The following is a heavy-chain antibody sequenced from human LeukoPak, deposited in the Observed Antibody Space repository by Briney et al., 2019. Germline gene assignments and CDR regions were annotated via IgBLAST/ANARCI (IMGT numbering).Heavy chain of an antibody. D-gene: IGHD5-18*01. V-gene: IGHV3-21*01. Sequence: PGGSLRLSCAASGFTFSSYSMNWVRQAPGKGLEWVSSISSSSSYIYYADSVKGRFTISRDNAKNSLYLQMNSLRAEDTAVYFCARDLDTALVYYYYAIDVWGQGTTVTVSS. CDR3: ARDLDTALVYYYYAIDV. CDR2: ISSSSSYI. J-gene: IGHJ6*02. CDR1: GFTFSSYS.